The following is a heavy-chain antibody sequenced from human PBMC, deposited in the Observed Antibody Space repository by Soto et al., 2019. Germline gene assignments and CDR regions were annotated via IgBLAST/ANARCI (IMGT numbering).Heavy chain of an antibody. J-gene: IGHJ5*01. Sequence: ASVKVSCKTSGYTFNTYGINWVRQAPGQGLELMGWISAYDGKTTYAEKFQGRVTLTTDTSTSTAYMELRSLRSDDTAIYYFAGDADEFWSSYWFDSWGQGTPVTVSS. CDR1: GYTFNTYG. V-gene: IGHV1-18*01. D-gene: IGHD3-3*01. CDR3: AGDADEFWSSYWFDS. CDR2: ISAYDGKT.